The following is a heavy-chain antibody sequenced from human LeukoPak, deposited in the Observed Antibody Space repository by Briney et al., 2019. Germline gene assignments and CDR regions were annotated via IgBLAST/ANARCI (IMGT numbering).Heavy chain of an antibody. CDR3: ARARYSSGRAQTAEYFQH. J-gene: IGHJ1*01. V-gene: IGHV1-18*01. CDR1: GYTFTTYG. Sequence: GASVKVSCKASGYTFTTYGITWVRQAPGQGLEWMGWISAYSGNTNYAQNLQGRVTMTTDTSTSTAYMELRSLRSDDTAVYYCARARYSSGRAQTAEYFQHWGQGTLVTVSS. D-gene: IGHD6-19*01. CDR2: ISAYSGNT.